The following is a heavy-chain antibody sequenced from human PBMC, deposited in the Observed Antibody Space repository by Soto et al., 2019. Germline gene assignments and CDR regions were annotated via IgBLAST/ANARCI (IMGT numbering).Heavy chain of an antibody. CDR1: GGTFSSYA. CDR3: ARVYAATFFYYFDY. D-gene: IGHD1-26*01. CDR2: PIPIFATA. V-gene: IGHV1-69*13. Sequence: GASVKVSCKASGGTFSSYAVSWVRQAPGQGLEWMGGPIPIFATANYAQKFQGRVTITADESTNTAYMELRSLRSEDTALYYCARVYAATFFYYFDYWGQGTLVTVST. J-gene: IGHJ4*02.